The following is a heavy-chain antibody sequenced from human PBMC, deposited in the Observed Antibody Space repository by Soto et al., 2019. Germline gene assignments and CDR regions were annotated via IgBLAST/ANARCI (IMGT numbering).Heavy chain of an antibody. D-gene: IGHD5-18*01. V-gene: IGHV4-34*01. CDR3: ARRRYSNGPRHTDV. Sequence: PSETLSLTCAVYGGSFRGYDWNWIRQPPGEGLEWIGEINHSGSTNYNPSLKSRVTISVDTSKNQFSLMLSSVTAADTAVYYCARRRYSNGPRHTDVWGQGATVTVSS. J-gene: IGHJ6*02. CDR1: GGSFRGYD. CDR2: INHSGST.